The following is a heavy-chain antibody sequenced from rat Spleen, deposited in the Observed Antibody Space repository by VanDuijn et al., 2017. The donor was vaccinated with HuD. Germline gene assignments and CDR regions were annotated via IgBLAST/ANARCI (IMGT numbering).Heavy chain of an antibody. V-gene: IGHV5-19*01. Sequence: EVQLVESGGGLVQPGRSLKLSCAASGFTFSNYGMHWIRQAPTKGLEWVASISPSGGSTYYPDSVKGRFTISRDNAKNTQYLQMNSLRSEDTATYYCTRGSDWYFDFGGPGTMVTVSS. CDR2: ISPSGGST. J-gene: IGHJ1*01. CDR1: GFTFSNYG. CDR3: TRGSDWYFDF.